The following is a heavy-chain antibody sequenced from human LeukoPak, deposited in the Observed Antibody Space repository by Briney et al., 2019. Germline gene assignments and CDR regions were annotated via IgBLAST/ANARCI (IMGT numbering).Heavy chain of an antibody. CDR1: GGSFSGYY. CDR3: ARGFGSAGGNWFDP. V-gene: IGHV4-34*01. J-gene: IGHJ5*02. Sequence: SETLSLTCAVYGGSFSGYYWSWIRQPPGKGLEWIGEINHSGSTNYNPSLKSRATISLNTSKNQFSLKLRSVTATDTAVYICARGFGSAGGNWFDPWGQGVLVTVSS. CDR2: INHSGST. D-gene: IGHD2-8*02.